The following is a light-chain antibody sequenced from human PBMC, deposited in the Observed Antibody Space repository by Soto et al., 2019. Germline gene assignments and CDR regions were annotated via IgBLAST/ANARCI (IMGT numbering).Light chain of an antibody. CDR2: HAS. Sequence: VLMQCPDTLSLSPGERATLSCRASRSLSSDYLAWYQQHPGQAPSLLYYHASRRATGTPDRSSSRWSATYSTPTISMLEPEDSAVYHWQQNGRSPCTFGQGTKVDIK. V-gene: IGKV3-20*01. J-gene: IGKJ1*01. CDR3: QQNGRSPCT. CDR1: RSLSSDY.